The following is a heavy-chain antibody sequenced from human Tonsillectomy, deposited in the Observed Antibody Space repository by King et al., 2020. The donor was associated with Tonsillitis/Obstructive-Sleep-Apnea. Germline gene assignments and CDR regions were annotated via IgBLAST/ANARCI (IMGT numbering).Heavy chain of an antibody. Sequence: QLQESGPGLVKPSETLSLTCTVSGGPISSGSYYWGWIRQPPGQGLEWIGSIYHSGSTYYNPSLKSRVTISVDTSKNQFSLKLSSVTAADTAVYYCARQVDLEWLLYFDNWGQGTLVTVSS. V-gene: IGHV4-39*01. CDR1: GGPISSGSYY. D-gene: IGHD3-3*01. J-gene: IGHJ4*02. CDR3: ARQVDLEWLLYFDN. CDR2: IYHSGST.